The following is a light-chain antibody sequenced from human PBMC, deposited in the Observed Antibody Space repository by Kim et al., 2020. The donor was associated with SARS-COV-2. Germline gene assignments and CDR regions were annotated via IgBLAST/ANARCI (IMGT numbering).Light chain of an antibody. CDR1: QSISSY. V-gene: IGKV1-39*01. Sequence: DIQMTQSPSSLSASVGDRVTITCRASQSISSYLNWYQQKPGKAPKLLIYAASSLQSGVPSRFSGSGSGTDFTLTISSLQPEDFATYYCQQSYSTPFTFGGRTKVDI. CDR2: AAS. CDR3: QQSYSTPFT. J-gene: IGKJ4*01.